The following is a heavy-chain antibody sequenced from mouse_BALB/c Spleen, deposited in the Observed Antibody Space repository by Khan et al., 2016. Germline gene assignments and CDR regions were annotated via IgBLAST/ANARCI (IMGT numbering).Heavy chain of an antibody. Sequence: VQLQQSGPELVKPGASVKVSCKASDYAFTNYNIYWVKQSHGRSLEWIGYVDPYNGDTGYNQKFKGKATLTVDKSSSTAYMHLNSLTSEDSAVYSFTIRGSHYFGSNLFVYWGQGTLVTVSA. J-gene: IGHJ3*01. CDR2: VDPYNGDT. V-gene: IGHV1S135*01. CDR1: DYAFTNYN. CDR3: TIRGSHYFGSNLFVY. D-gene: IGHD1-1*01.